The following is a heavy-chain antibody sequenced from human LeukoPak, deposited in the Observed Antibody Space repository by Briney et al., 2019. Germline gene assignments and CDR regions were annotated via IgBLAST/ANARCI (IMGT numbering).Heavy chain of an antibody. CDR3: AKCIVGATAPFDY. CDR2: ISYDGSNE. J-gene: IGHJ4*02. D-gene: IGHD1-26*01. Sequence: PGRSLRLSCAASGFTFSSYVMHWVRQAPGKGLEWVAIISYDGSNEYYADSVKGRFTISRDNSKNTLYLQMNSLRAEDTAVYYCAKCIVGATAPFDYWGQGTLVTVSS. CDR1: GFTFSSYV. V-gene: IGHV3-30*04.